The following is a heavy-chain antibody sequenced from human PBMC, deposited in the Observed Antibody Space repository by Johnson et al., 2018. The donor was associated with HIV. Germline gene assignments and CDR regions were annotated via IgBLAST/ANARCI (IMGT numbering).Heavy chain of an antibody. CDR3: AKSEWELALGAFDI. Sequence: QVQLVESGGGLVQPGGSLRLSCVASGFTFSVHWMSWVRQAPGKGLEWVAVISYDGSNKYYADSVKGRFTISRDNSKNTLYLQMNSLRAEDTALYYCAKSEWELALGAFDIWGQGTMVTVSS. D-gene: IGHD1-26*01. V-gene: IGHV3-30*18. CDR1: GFTFSVHW. CDR2: ISYDGSNK. J-gene: IGHJ3*02.